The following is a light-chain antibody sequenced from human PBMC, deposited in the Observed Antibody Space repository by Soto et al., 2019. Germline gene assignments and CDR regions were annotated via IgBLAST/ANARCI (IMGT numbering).Light chain of an antibody. Sequence: ALTQPASVSWSPGQSITISCTGTSSDVGSYNLVSWYQQHPGKAPKLMIYEGSKRPSGVSNRFSGSKSGNTASLTISGLQAEDEADYYCCSYAGSSTYVFGTGTKVTVL. CDR3: CSYAGSSTYV. V-gene: IGLV2-23*01. CDR2: EGS. J-gene: IGLJ1*01. CDR1: SSDVGSYNL.